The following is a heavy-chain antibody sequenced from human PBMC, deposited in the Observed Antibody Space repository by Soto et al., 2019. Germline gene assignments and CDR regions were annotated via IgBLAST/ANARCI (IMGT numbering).Heavy chain of an antibody. CDR2: IKKDGSEK. CDR3: TRDGNDGDWNIDC. J-gene: IGHJ4*02. Sequence: EVQLVESGGTLVQPGESLRLSCAVSGFTFRDYWMSWVRQAPGKGLEWVANIKKDGSEKYYADSVKGRFIVSRDNAQNSLYLEMNSLRAEDTAVYYCTRDGNDGDWNIDCWGQGTRVTVSS. D-gene: IGHD4-17*01. CDR1: GFTFRDYW. V-gene: IGHV3-7*01.